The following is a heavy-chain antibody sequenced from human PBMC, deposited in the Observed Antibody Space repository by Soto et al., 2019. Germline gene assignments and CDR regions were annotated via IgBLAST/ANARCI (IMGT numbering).Heavy chain of an antibody. V-gene: IGHV3-7*03. CDR2: IKQDGSEK. CDR3: AKDRWDTTMTYYFDY. J-gene: IGHJ4*02. CDR1: GFTFSSYW. D-gene: IGHD5-18*01. Sequence: GGSLRLSCAASGFTFSSYWMSWVRQAPGKGLEWVANIKQDGSEKYYVDSVKGRFTISSDNSKNTLYLQMNSLRAEDTAVYYCAKDRWDTTMTYYFDYWGQGALVTVSS.